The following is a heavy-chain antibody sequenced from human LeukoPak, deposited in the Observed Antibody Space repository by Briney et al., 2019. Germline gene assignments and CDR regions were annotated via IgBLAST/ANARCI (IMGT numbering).Heavy chain of an antibody. CDR2: IYHSGST. D-gene: IGHD5-12*01. J-gene: IGHJ3*02. V-gene: IGHV4-30-2*01. Sequence: SETLSLTCAVSGGSISSGGYSWSRIRQPPGKGLEWIGYIYHSGSTYYNPSLNSPVTISVDRSKNQFSLKLSSVTAADTAVYYCARDRGGYDDAFDIWGQGTMVTVSS. CDR1: GGSISSGGYS. CDR3: ARDRGGYDDAFDI.